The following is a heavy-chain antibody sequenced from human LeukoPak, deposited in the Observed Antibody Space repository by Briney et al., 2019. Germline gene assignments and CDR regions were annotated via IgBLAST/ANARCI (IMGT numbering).Heavy chain of an antibody. CDR3: ARGRPADSSGYYS. D-gene: IGHD3-22*01. J-gene: IGHJ4*02. Sequence: ASVKVSCEASGYTFTGYYMHWVRQAPGQGLEWMGRINPNSGGTNYAQKFQGRVTMTRDTSISTAYMELSRLRSDDTAVYYCARGRPADSSGYYSWGQGTLVTVSS. V-gene: IGHV1-2*06. CDR1: GYTFTGYY. CDR2: INPNSGGT.